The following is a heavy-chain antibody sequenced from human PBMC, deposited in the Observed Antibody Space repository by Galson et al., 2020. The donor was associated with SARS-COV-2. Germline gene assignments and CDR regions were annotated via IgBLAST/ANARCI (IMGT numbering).Heavy chain of an antibody. Sequence: GESLKISCRASGFTFSSSAMHWVRQAPGKGLEWVAIISYDGTKRYNLDSVKGRFTISRDNSKNTLFLQMDSLTTEDTAVYYCARETDDYTSSWYDYWGQGTLVTVSS. J-gene: IGHJ4*02. CDR2: ISYDGTKR. D-gene: IGHD6-13*01. V-gene: IGHV3-30*04. CDR3: ARETDDYTSSWYDY. CDR1: GFTFSSSA.